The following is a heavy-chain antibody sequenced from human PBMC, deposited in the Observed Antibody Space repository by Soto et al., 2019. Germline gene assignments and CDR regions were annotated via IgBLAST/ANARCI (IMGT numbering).Heavy chain of an antibody. D-gene: IGHD3-10*01. CDR3: ARDPLPRGHGPFDT. V-gene: IGHV3-48*03. CDR2: ISSSGSTI. CDR1: GFTFSSYE. J-gene: IGHJ3*02. Sequence: GGSLRLSCAASGFTFSSYEMNWVRQAPGKGLEWVSYISSSGSTIYYADSVKGRFTISRDNAKNSLYLQMNSLRAEDTAVYYCARDPLPRGHGPFDTWGQGTMVTVSS.